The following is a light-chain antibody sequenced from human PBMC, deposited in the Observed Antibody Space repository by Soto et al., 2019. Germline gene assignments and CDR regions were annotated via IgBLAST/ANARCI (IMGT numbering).Light chain of an antibody. Sequence: DVVLTQSPLYLTVTLRQPASICCRSSQSLVRSDGNTYFSWFQQRPGRSPRRLIYKVSNRDSGVPARFRGRGSGTDFALKLSRVEAEDVWVYSCMQGTHWPITFGQGTRLEI. CDR1: QSLVRSDGNTY. CDR2: KVS. V-gene: IGKV2-30*02. CDR3: MQGTHWPIT. J-gene: IGKJ5*01.